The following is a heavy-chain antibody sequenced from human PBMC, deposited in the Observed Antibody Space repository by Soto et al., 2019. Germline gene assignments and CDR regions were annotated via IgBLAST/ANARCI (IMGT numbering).Heavy chain of an antibody. Sequence: GGSLRLSCAASGFTFSSYAMGWVRQAPGKGLEWVSAISGSGGSTYYADSVKGRFTISRDNSKNTLYLQMNSLRAEVTAVYYCAKAGYCSSATCATRYYYLDVWGKGTTVTVSS. V-gene: IGHV3-23*01. J-gene: IGHJ6*03. CDR3: AKAGYCSSATCATRYYYLDV. CDR2: ISGSGGST. D-gene: IGHD2-2*01. CDR1: GFTFSSYA.